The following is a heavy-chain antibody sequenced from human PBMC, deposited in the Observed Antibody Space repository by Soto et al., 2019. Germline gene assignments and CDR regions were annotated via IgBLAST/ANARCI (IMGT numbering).Heavy chain of an antibody. CDR1: GYSFTNYD. D-gene: IGHD6-19*01. CDR2: ISAFNGNT. Sequence: QDQLVQSGAEVKKPGASVTVSCKASGYSFTNYDVTWVRQAPGQGLEWMGWISAFNGNTHYAQNLQGRVTMTTDASTSTAYMELRSLRSDDTAVYYCARDRGVAPPVAGNTHYYYYMDVWGKVTTVTVSS. V-gene: IGHV1-18*01. J-gene: IGHJ6*03. CDR3: ARDRGVAPPVAGNTHYYYYMDV.